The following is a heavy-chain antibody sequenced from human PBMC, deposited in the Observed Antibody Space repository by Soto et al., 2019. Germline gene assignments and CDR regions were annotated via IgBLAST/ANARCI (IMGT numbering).Heavy chain of an antibody. Sequence: SQTLSLTCVVSGDSVSSNNSAWNWIRQSPSRGLEWLGRTYYRSKWYNDYAVSVKSRIDITPDTSKNQFSLQLNSLSPEDTAMYYCARESYGSGSYDGMDVWGQGTTVTVSS. CDR3: ARESYGSGSYDGMDV. J-gene: IGHJ6*02. D-gene: IGHD3-10*01. V-gene: IGHV6-1*01. CDR2: TYYRSKWYN. CDR1: GDSVSSNNSA.